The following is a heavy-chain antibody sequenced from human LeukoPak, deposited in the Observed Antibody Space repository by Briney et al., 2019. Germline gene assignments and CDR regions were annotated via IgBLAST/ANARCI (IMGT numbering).Heavy chain of an antibody. V-gene: IGHV3-23*01. CDR3: AKDDPLYCSGATCYSD. CDR1: GFTFRSYA. J-gene: IGHJ4*02. CDR2: ISAAGDRA. Sequence: GGSLRLSCAASGFTFRSYAMSWVPPGPGKGREWGSAISAAGDRAYYADSVQGRFTLSRDNSKNTLYLQMSSLRAEDTAVYYCAKDDPLYCSGATCYSDWGQGTLVTVSS. D-gene: IGHD2-15*01.